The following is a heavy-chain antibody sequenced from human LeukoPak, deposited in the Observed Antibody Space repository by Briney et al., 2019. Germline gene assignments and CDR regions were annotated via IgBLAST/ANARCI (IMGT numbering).Heavy chain of an antibody. CDR3: AKQHGSGWSYFDY. CDR1: GFTFSSYA. J-gene: IGHJ4*02. Sequence: GGSLRLSCAASGFTFSSYAMSWVRPAPGKGLEWVSGISSSGSSTYYADSVKGRFTISRDNSENTLYLQMNSLRAEDTAVYYCAKQHGSGWSYFDYWGQGTLVTVSS. V-gene: IGHV3-23*01. D-gene: IGHD6-19*01. CDR2: ISSSGSST.